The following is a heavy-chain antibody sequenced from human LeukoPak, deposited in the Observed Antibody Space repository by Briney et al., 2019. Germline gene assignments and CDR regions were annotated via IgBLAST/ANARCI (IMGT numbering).Heavy chain of an antibody. D-gene: IGHD2-8*01. J-gene: IGHJ4*02. CDR3: ARGQSMYY. Sequence: GASVKVSCKASGYTFNNYFISWVRQAPGQGLEWVGWISPHSHTTNYAEKVQGRVTMTTDPSTTTVYIELRSLRSDDTAVYFCARGQSMYYRGQGTPVSVFS. CDR2: ISPHSHTT. V-gene: IGHV1-18*01. CDR1: GYTFNNYF.